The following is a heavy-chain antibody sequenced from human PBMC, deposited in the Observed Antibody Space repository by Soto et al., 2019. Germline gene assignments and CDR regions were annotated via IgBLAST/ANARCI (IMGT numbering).Heavy chain of an antibody. CDR1: GGTFSSYA. Sequence: QVQLVQSGAEVKKPGSSARVSCKASGGTFSSYAISWVRQAPGQGLEWMGGIMPIFGTENYAQKFQGRVTITADESTSTAYMELSSLRSEDTAVYYCARDRIAGSKYYYGMDVWGQGTTVTVSS. CDR2: IMPIFGTE. V-gene: IGHV1-69*01. D-gene: IGHD6-13*01. J-gene: IGHJ6*02. CDR3: ARDRIAGSKYYYGMDV.